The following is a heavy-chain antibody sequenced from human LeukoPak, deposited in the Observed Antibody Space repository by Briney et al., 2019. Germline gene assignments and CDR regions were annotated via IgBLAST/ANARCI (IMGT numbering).Heavy chain of an antibody. CDR1: GYSISSGYY. D-gene: IGHD2-15*01. CDR3: AGLSRRVLGSRPGWHDY. V-gene: IGHV4-38-2*01. CDR2: IYHSGST. J-gene: IGHJ4*02. Sequence: SETLSLTCAVSGYSISSGYYWGWIRQPPGKGLERIGSIYHSGSTYYNPSLKSRVTISVDTSKNQFSLKLSSVTAADTAVYYCAGLSRRVLGSRPGWHDYWGQGTLVTVSS.